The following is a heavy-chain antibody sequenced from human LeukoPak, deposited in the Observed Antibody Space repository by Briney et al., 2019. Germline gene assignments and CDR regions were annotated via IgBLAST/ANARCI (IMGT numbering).Heavy chain of an antibody. V-gene: IGHV4-4*07. CDR1: GGSIKNYY. CDR3: ARDGGSGWYDY. D-gene: IGHD6-19*01. Sequence: SETLSLTCTVSGGSIKNYYWNWIRQPAGKGLEWIGRMHTSGSTNHNPSLKSRVTTSVDTSKNQFSLKLTSVTAADTAVYYCARDGGSGWYDYWGQGILVTVSS. CDR2: MHTSGST. J-gene: IGHJ4*02.